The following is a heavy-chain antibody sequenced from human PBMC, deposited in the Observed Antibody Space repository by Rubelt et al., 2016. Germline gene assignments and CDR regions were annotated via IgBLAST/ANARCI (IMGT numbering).Heavy chain of an antibody. CDR2: INPSGGST. CDR1: GYTFTSYY. V-gene: IGHV1-46*01. Sequence: QVQLVQSGAEVKKPGASVKVSCKASGYTFTSYYMPWVRQAPGQGLEWMGIINPSGGSTGYAQKFQGRITMTWDTATSTVYMELSSLRSEDTAVYYCARANSGSGYFGIDYWGQGTLVTVSS. D-gene: IGHD3-22*01. J-gene: IGHJ4*02. CDR3: ARANSGSGYFGIDY.